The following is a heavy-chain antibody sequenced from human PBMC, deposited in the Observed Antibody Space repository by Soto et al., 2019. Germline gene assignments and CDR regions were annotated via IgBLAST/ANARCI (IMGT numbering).Heavy chain of an antibody. CDR2: IYHSGST. CDR1: GGSISSSNW. CDR3: ARKTPEVLWFGELHWFDP. J-gene: IGHJ5*02. D-gene: IGHD3-10*01. V-gene: IGHV4-4*02. Sequence: QVQLQESGPGLVKPSGTLSLTCAVSGGSISSSNWWSWVRQPPGKGLEWIGEIYHSGSTNYNPSLKSRVTISVDKSKNQFSLKLSSVTAADTAVYYCARKTPEVLWFGELHWFDPWGQGTLVTVSS.